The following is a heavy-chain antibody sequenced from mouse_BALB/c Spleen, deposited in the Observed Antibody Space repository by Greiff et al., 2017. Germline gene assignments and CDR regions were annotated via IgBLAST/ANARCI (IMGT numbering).Heavy chain of an antibody. J-gene: IGHJ4*01. CDR3: ARPAFYAMDY. V-gene: IGHV1-82*01. CDR2: IYPGDGDT. CDR1: GYAFSSSW. Sequence: QVQLQQSGPELVKPGASVKISCKASGYAFSSSWMNWVKQRPGQGLEWIGRIYPGDGDTNYNGKFKGKATLTADKSSSTAYMQLSSLTSVDSAVYFCARPAFYAMDYWGQGTSVTVSS.